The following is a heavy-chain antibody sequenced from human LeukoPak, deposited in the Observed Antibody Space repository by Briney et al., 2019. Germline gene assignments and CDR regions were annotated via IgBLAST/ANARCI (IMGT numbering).Heavy chain of an antibody. J-gene: IGHJ3*02. CDR2: ISYSGNT. Sequence: PSETLSLTRTVSGASITSYFWTWIRQPPGKGLDWIAYISYSGNTDYNPSLKSRVTISIDTSKNQFSLKLTSATAADTAMYYCARADYGDHGTTFDIWGQGTMVTVSS. CDR3: ARADYGDHGTTFDI. V-gene: IGHV4-59*01. D-gene: IGHD4-17*01. CDR1: GASITSYF.